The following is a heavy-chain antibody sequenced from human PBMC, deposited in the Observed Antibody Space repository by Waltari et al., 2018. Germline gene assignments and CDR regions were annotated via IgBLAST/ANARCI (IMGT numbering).Heavy chain of an antibody. CDR2: IYYSGST. CDR3: AREGIAAAGSDY. CDR1: GGSISSYY. V-gene: IGHV4-59*12. J-gene: IGHJ4*02. D-gene: IGHD6-13*01. Sequence: QVQLQESGPGLVKPSETLSLTCTVSGGSISSYYWSWIRQPPGKGLEWIGSIYYSGSTYYNPSLKSRVTISVDTSKNQFSLKLSSVTAADTAVYYCAREGIAAAGSDYWGQGTLVTVSS.